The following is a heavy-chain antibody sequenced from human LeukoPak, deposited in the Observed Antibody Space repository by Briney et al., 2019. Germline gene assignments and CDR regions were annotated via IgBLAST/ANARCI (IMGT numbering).Heavy chain of an antibody. D-gene: IGHD5/OR15-5a*01. CDR2: INHSGST. V-gene: IGHV4-34*01. CDR3: ARRVGLHSLDY. J-gene: IGHJ4*02. CDR1: GGSFSGYY. Sequence: SETLSLTCAVYGGSFSGYYWSWIRQPPGQGLEWIGEINHSGSTNYNPSLKSRVTISVDTSKNQFSLRLSSVTAADTALYFCARRVGLHSLDYWDQGTLVTVSS.